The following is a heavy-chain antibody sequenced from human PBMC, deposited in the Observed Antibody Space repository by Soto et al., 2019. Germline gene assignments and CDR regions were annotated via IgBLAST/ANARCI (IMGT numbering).Heavy chain of an antibody. Sequence: EVQLLESGGGLVQPGGSLRLSCAASRFTFSSYAMSWVRQAPGKGLEWVSAISGSGGSTYYADSVKGRFTISRDNSKNTLYLQMNSLRAEDTAVYYCAKDQYDYGDGLDYGGQGTLVTVSS. CDR2: ISGSGGST. V-gene: IGHV3-23*01. D-gene: IGHD4-17*01. CDR1: RFTFSSYA. J-gene: IGHJ4*02. CDR3: AKDQYDYGDGLDY.